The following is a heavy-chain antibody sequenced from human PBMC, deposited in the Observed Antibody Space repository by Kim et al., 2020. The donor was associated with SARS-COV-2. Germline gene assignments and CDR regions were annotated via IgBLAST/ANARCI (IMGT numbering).Heavy chain of an antibody. Sequence: SETLSLTCAVYGGSFSGYYWSWIRQPPGKGLEWIGEINHSGSTNYNPSLKSRVTISVDTSKNQFSLKLSSVTAADTAVYYCARGSGSGSKPFDYWGQGTLVTVSS. D-gene: IGHD3-10*01. CDR2: INHSGST. CDR3: ARGSGSGSKPFDY. CDR1: GGSFSGYY. V-gene: IGHV4-34*01. J-gene: IGHJ4*02.